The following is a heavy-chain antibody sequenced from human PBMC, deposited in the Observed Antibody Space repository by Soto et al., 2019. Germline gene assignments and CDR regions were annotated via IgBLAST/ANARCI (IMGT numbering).Heavy chain of an antibody. CDR1: GFTFSSYG. CDR2: ISYDGSNK. CDR3: AKVMQVGSPLWCGEIVDY. Sequence: QVQLVESGGGVVQPGRSLRLSCAASGFTFSSYGMHWVRQAPGKGLEWVAVISYDGSNKYYADSVKGRFTISRDNSKNTLYLQMRRVRAEDTAVYYCAKVMQVGSPLWCGEIVDYWGQGTLVTVSS. V-gene: IGHV3-30*18. J-gene: IGHJ4*02. D-gene: IGHD3-10*01.